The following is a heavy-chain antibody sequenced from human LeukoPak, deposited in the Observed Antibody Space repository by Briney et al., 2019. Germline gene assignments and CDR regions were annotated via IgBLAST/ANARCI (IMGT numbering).Heavy chain of an antibody. V-gene: IGHV4-61*02. CDR1: GGSISSGSYY. J-gene: IGHJ4*02. Sequence: PSQTLSLTCTVSGGSISSGSYYWSWIRQPAGKGLEWIGRIYTSGSTNYNPSLKSRVTISVDTSKNQFSLKLSSVTAADTAVYYCARTTASSTIDYWGQGTLVTVSS. D-gene: IGHD2-2*01. CDR3: ARTTASSTIDY. CDR2: IYTSGST.